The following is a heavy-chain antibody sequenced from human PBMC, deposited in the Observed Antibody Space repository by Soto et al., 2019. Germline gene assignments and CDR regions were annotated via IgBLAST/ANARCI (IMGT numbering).Heavy chain of an antibody. CDR2: KSSSGST. J-gene: IGHJ4*02. V-gene: IGHV4-31*03. D-gene: IGHD7-27*01. CDR1: GGSISSDDYY. CDR3: VRGVGNWGSYFDY. Sequence: QVKLHESGPGLVKPSQTLSLTCTVSGGSISSDDYYWNWIRQHPGKGPECIGHKSSSGSTYYNPSLMSRCISSLYPSEKRSSLRLSAVTAADTAVYYCVRGVGNWGSYFDYWCQGSLVTFSS.